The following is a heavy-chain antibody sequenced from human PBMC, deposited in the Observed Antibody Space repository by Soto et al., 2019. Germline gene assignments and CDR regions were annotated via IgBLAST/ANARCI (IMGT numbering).Heavy chain of an antibody. V-gene: IGHV1-18*01. D-gene: IGHD1-1*01. CDR1: GYTFTSYG. CDR2: ISANNGNT. J-gene: IGHJ4*02. Sequence: QVHLVQSGAEVKKPGASVKVSCKASGYTFTSYGITWVRQAPGQGLEWMGWISANNGNTDYAQKLQGRVIVTRDTATSTAYMELRSLISDDPAVYYCARGRYGDYWGQGALVTVSS. CDR3: ARGRYGDY.